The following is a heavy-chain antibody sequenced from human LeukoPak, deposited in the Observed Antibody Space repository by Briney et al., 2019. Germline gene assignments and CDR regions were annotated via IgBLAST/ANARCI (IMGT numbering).Heavy chain of an antibody. CDR1: GYTFTSYG. J-gene: IGHJ4*02. CDR3: ARAPADPAVAGTFLAY. D-gene: IGHD6-19*01. V-gene: IGHV1-18*01. Sequence: ASVKVSCKASGYTFTSYGINWVRQAPGQGLEWMGWISVYNHNTNYAQKFQGRVTVTTDTSTRTAYMELRSLRSDDTAVYYCARAPADPAVAGTFLAYWGPGTLVTVSS. CDR2: ISVYNHNT.